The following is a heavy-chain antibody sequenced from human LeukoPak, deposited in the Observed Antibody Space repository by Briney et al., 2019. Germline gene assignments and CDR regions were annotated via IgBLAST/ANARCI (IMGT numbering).Heavy chain of an antibody. D-gene: IGHD1-1*01. CDR1: GGSISSSSYY. CDR2: IYYSGTT. CDR3: ARPGHSYYYMDV. Sequence: PSETLSLICTVSGGSISSSSYYWGWIRQPPGKGLEWIGTIYYSGTTYYNPSLKSRVTISADTSKNHFSLKLSSVTAADTAVYYCARPGHSYYYMDVWGKGTTVTVSS. J-gene: IGHJ6*03. V-gene: IGHV4-39*02.